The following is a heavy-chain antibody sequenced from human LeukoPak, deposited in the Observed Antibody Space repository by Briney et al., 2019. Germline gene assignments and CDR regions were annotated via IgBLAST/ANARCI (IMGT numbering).Heavy chain of an antibody. V-gene: IGHV3-13*01. CDR2: IGTAGDI. D-gene: IGHD6-25*01. CDR3: ASDRGRYYMDV. CDR1: GFTFGSYS. Sequence: GGSLRLSCAASGFTFGSYSMNWVRQSPGKGLECVSGIGTAGDIYYPGSAKGRFTISTENAKNSLYLHMNSLRAGVSAVYYCASDRGRYYMDVWGKGTTVTISS. J-gene: IGHJ6*03.